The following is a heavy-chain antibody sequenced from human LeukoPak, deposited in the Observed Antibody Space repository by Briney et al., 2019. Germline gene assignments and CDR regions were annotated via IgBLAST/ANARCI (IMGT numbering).Heavy chain of an antibody. Sequence: PGGSLRLSCVASGFTFSSYGMHWVRQAPGKGLEWVAFIRYDGSNKYYADSVKGRFTISRDNSKNTLYLQMNSLRAEDTAVYYCAKVGAVAGLYYFDYWGQGTLVTVSS. CDR3: AKVGAVAGLYYFDY. J-gene: IGHJ4*02. V-gene: IGHV3-30*02. CDR2: IRYDGSNK. D-gene: IGHD6-13*01. CDR1: GFTFSSYG.